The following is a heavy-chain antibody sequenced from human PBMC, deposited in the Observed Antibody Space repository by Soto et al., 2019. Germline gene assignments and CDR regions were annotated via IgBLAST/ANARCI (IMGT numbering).Heavy chain of an antibody. V-gene: IGHV5-51*01. CDR2: IYPGDSDT. Sequence: PGESLKISCKGSGYSFTSYWIGWVRQMPWKGLEWMGIIYPGDSDTRYSPSFQGQVTISADKSISTAYLQWSSLKASDTAMYYCARRRDYVWGSYRPARYNWFDPWGQGTLVTVSS. CDR1: GYSFTSYW. CDR3: ARRRDYVWGSYRPARYNWFDP. J-gene: IGHJ5*02. D-gene: IGHD3-16*02.